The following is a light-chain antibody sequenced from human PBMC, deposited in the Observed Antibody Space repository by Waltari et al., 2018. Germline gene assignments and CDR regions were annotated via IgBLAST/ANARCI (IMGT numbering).Light chain of an antibody. J-gene: IGKJ3*01. CDR1: ESIGNY. CDR2: DPS. V-gene: IGKV3-11*01. CDR3: QQRGNWPPFT. Sequence: EIVLTQSPATLSLSPGERATLSCRASESIGNYLGWYQQKPGQAPRLLIYDPSTRATGIPARFSGSGSGTDFTLTISSREPEDFAVYYCQQRGNWPPFTFGPGTKVDVK.